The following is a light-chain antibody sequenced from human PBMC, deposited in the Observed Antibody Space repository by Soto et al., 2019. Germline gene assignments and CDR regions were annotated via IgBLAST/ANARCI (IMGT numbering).Light chain of an antibody. J-gene: IGLJ3*02. CDR3: GTWDNILHAWV. CDR1: SSNIGDNF. CDR2: DNH. V-gene: IGLV1-51*01. Sequence: QSVLTQPPSVSAAPGQRVTISCSGSSSNIGDNFVSWYQQFPRTAPRLLIHDNHKRPSGIPDRFSGSKSGTSVTLDITGLQTGDEADSYCGTWDNILHAWVFGAGTKLTVL.